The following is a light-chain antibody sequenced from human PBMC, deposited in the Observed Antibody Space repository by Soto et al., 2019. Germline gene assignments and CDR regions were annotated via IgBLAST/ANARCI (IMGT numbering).Light chain of an antibody. CDR1: QTVSSY. Sequence: ENVLTQSPGTLSLSPGERATLSCRASQTVSSYLTWYQQRPGQPPRLLISGASRRATGIPDRFSGSGSGTDFTLTISRLEPEDFALYYCQQYGTSPITFGQGTRLEIK. CDR2: GAS. CDR3: QQYGTSPIT. J-gene: IGKJ5*01. V-gene: IGKV3-20*01.